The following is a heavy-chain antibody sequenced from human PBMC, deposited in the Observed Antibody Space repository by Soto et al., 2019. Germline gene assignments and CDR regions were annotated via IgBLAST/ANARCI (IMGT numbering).Heavy chain of an antibody. CDR1: GFTFSSYG. CDR3: AREGGVVVVPAAILTYGMDV. J-gene: IGHJ6*02. V-gene: IGHV3-33*01. CDR2: IWYDGSNK. D-gene: IGHD2-2*01. Sequence: GGSLRLSCAASGFTFSSYGMHWVRQAPGKGLEWVAVIWYDGSNKYYADSVKGRFTISRDNSKNRLYLQMNSLRAEDTAVYYCAREGGVVVVPAAILTYGMDVWGQGTTVTVSS.